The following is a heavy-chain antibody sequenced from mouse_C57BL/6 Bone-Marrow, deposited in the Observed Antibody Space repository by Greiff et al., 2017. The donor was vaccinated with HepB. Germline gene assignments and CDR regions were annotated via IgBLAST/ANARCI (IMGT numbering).Heavy chain of an antibody. Sequence: DVKLVESGGGLVQPGGSQKLSCAASGFTFSDYYMYWVRQTPEKRLEWVAYISNGGGSTYYPDTVKGRFTISRDNAKNTLYLQMSRLKSEDTAMYYCARAYSGTMDYWGQGTSVTVSS. D-gene: IGHD1-1*02. J-gene: IGHJ4*01. CDR1: GFTFSDYY. CDR3: ARAYSGTMDY. V-gene: IGHV5-12*01. CDR2: ISNGGGST.